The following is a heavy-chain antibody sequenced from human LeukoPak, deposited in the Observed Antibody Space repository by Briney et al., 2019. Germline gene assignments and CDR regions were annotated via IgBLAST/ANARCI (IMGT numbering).Heavy chain of an antibody. Sequence: SETLSLTCAVYGGSFSGYYWSWIRQPPGKGLEWIGEINHSGSTNYNPSHKSRVTISVDTSKNQFSLKLSSVTAADTAVYYCASLRITIFGVVPAPYGMDVWGQGTTVTVSS. D-gene: IGHD3-3*01. CDR2: INHSGST. CDR3: ASLRITIFGVVPAPYGMDV. J-gene: IGHJ6*02. V-gene: IGHV4-34*01. CDR1: GGSFSGYY.